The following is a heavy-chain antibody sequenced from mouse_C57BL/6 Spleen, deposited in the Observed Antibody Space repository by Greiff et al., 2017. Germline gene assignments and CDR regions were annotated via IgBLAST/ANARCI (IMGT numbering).Heavy chain of an antibody. CDR3: ARFYYEGGYFDY. Sequence: EVKLMESGPELVKPGASVKISCKASGYTFTDYYMNWVKQSHGKSLEWIGDINPNNGGTSYNQKFKGKATLTVDKSSSTAYMELRSLTSEDSAVYYCARFYYEGGYFDYWGQGTTLTVSS. CDR1: GYTFTDYY. D-gene: IGHD2-4*01. J-gene: IGHJ2*01. CDR2: INPNNGGT. V-gene: IGHV1-26*01.